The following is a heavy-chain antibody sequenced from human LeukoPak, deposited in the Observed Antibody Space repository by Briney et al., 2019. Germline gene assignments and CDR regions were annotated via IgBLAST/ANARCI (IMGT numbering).Heavy chain of an antibody. V-gene: IGHV1-8*02. J-gene: IGHJ6*03. CDR3: ARGRGQNSPYYYMDV. D-gene: IGHD1/OR15-1a*01. CDR1: GGAFSSYA. CDR2: MNPNSGNT. Sequence: GASVKVSCKASGGAFSSYAISWVRQATGQGLEWMGWMNPNSGNTGYAQKFQGRVTMTRNTSISTAYMELSSLRSEDTAVYYCARGRGQNSPYYYMDVWGKGTTVTISS.